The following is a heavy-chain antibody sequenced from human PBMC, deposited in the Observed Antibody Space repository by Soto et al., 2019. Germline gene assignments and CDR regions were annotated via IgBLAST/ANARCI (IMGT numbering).Heavy chain of an antibody. CDR2: ISAYNGNT. Sequence: ASVKVSCKASGYTFTSYGISWVRQAPGQGLEWMGWISAYNGNTNYAQKLQGRVTMTTDTSTSTAYMELRSLRSDDTAVYYCARDQYYYGSRGYYYNRSDPWGQGTLVTVYS. CDR1: GYTFTSYG. D-gene: IGHD3-22*01. J-gene: IGHJ5*02. CDR3: ARDQYYYGSRGYYYNRSDP. V-gene: IGHV1-18*01.